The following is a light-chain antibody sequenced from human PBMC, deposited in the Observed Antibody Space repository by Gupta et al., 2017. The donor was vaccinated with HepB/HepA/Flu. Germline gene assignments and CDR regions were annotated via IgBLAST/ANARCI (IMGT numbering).Light chain of an antibody. Sequence: ERVMTQSPATLSVSPGERVTLSCRASQSVGSNLAWFQQTPGQSPRLLISAASTRATGIPARFSGSGSGTEFTLTISGLQSEDFAVYFCQQYNNWPPTCGPGTKVDIK. CDR1: QSVGSN. CDR2: AAS. V-gene: IGKV3-15*01. J-gene: IGKJ3*01. CDR3: QQYNNWPPT.